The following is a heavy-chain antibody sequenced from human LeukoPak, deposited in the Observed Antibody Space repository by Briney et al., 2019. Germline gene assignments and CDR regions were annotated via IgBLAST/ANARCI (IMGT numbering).Heavy chain of an antibody. CDR1: GFTFSSYG. CDR3: AKASRYYLDFDY. V-gene: IGHV3-33*06. J-gene: IGHJ4*02. CDR2: IWYDGSNK. D-gene: IGHD3-22*01. Sequence: PGGSLRLSCAASGFTFSSYGMHWVRQAPGKGLEWVAVIWYDGSNKYYADSVKGRFTISRDNSKNTLYLQMNSLRAEDTAVYYCAKASRYYLDFDYWGQGTLVTVSS.